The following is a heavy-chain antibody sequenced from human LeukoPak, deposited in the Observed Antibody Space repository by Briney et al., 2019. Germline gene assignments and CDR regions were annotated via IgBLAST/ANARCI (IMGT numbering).Heavy chain of an antibody. V-gene: IGHV1-18*04. CDR3: TRDHCRGDNCPSFDY. Sequence: ASVKVSCKPSGYTSTSFGISWVRQAPGQGLEWMGWIGAYNGDTNYAQKFQGRVTMTTDTSTSTAYMDLRSLRSDDTAVYYCTRDHCRGDNCPSFDYWGQGTLVTVSS. CDR2: IGAYNGDT. J-gene: IGHJ4*02. CDR1: GYTSTSFG. D-gene: IGHD2-15*01.